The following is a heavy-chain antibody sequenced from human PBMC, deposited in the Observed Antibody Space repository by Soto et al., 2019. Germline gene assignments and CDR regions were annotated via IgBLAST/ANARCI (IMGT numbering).Heavy chain of an antibody. V-gene: IGHV1-69*12. D-gene: IGHD3-22*01. CDR3: ARDFGRAGYLGTSGYPY. J-gene: IGHJ4*02. Sequence: QVQLVQSGAEVKKPGSSVKVSCKASGGTFSNSAVIWVRQAPGQGLEWMGGIIPIFGTVNYAQNFQGRVTIPADXSXSXXCRELSKPGTCVTAVYCCARDFGRAGYLGTSGYPYWGQGTLVTVSS. CDR2: IIPIFGTV. CDR1: GGTFSNSA.